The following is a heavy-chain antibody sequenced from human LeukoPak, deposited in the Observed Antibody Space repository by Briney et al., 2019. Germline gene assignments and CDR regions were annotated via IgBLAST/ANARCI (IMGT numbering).Heavy chain of an antibody. CDR3: TTAIMIAFGGVPATD. Sequence: PGGSLRLSCAASGFTFTNAWMSWVRQAPGKGREWVGHMKTKTDGGTTDYAAPVRGRFTISRHDSENTLYLQMSSLKTEDTAVYYYTTAIMIAFGGVPATDWGQGTLVTVSS. J-gene: IGHJ4*02. CDR2: MKTKTDGGTT. V-gene: IGHV3-15*01. D-gene: IGHD3-16*01. CDR1: GFTFTNAW.